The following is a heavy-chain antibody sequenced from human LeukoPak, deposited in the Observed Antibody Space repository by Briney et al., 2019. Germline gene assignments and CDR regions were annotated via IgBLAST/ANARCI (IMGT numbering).Heavy chain of an antibody. CDR2: ITYDGAKK. V-gene: IGHV3-30-3*01. CDR1: GFTFSSYW. Sequence: PGGSLRLSCAASGFTFSSYWMHWVRQTPGKGLEWLTLITYDGAKKYYAESVEGRFTISRDNSKNTLYLQMSSLTTADTAVYFCARSDGKYWGQGTLVTVSS. J-gene: IGHJ4*02. D-gene: IGHD1-26*01. CDR3: ARSDGKY.